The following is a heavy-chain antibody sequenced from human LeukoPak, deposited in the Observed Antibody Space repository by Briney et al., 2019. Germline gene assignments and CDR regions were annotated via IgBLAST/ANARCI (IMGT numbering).Heavy chain of an antibody. CDR2: ISVYNGKT. J-gene: IGHJ4*02. CDR1: GYTFDRYG. Sequence: ASVKVSCKVSGYTFDRYGITWGRQAPGQGLEWLGWISVYNGKTNHSEKFQGRVTMSRDTSTTTAFLEVKSLRSDDTAVYYCARPRNSFDYWGQGTRVTVP. V-gene: IGHV1-18*04. CDR3: ARPRNSFDY.